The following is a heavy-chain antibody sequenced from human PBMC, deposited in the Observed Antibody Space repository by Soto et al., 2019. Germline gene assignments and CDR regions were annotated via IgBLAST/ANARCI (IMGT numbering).Heavy chain of an antibody. CDR2: ISGSGGST. V-gene: IGHV3-23*01. CDR3: AKDSSGYSSSWYPGPHYNCYGMDV. Sequence: GGSLRLSCAASGCTFSSYAMSWVRQAPGKGLEWVSAISGSGGSTYYADSVKGRFTISRDNSKNTLYLQMNSLRAEDTAVYYCAKDSSGYSSSWYPGPHYNCYGMDVWGQGTTVIVSS. J-gene: IGHJ6*02. CDR1: GCTFSSYA. D-gene: IGHD6-13*01.